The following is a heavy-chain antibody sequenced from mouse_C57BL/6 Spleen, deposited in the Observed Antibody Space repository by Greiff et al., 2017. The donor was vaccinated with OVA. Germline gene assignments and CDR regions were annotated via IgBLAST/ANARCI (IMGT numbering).Heavy chain of an antibody. CDR3: TRVKDFNTTVLAPRYFDG. D-gene: IGHD1-1*01. J-gene: IGHJ1*03. Sequence: VQLQQSGTVLARPGASVKMSCKTSGYTFTSYWMHWVKQRPGQGLEWIGAIYPGNSDTSYNQKFKGKAKLTAVTSASTAYMELSSLTNEDSAVYYSTRVKDFNTTVLAPRYFDGWGTGTTVTVSS. CDR1: GYTFTSYW. CDR2: IYPGNSDT. V-gene: IGHV1-5*01.